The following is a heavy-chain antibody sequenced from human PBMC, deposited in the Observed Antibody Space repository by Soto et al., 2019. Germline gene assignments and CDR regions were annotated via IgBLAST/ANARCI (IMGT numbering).Heavy chain of an antibody. V-gene: IGHV1-8*02. CDR3: VRQPGGVATPGDDY. Sequence: QVQLEQSGAEVKKPGASVKVSCEASGYNFDAFDIHWVRQAAGQGLEWMGWMNPRTGDTAFAQEFQDRVTMTSDTSRNTAYMEVSGLRSEDTAVYFCVRQPGGVATPGDDYWGQGTLVTVSS. CDR2: MNPRTGDT. CDR1: GYNFDAFD. J-gene: IGHJ4*02. D-gene: IGHD3-10*01.